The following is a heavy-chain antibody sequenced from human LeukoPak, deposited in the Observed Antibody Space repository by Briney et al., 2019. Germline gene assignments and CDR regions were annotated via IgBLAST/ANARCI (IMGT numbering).Heavy chain of an antibody. CDR2: ISSSSSTI. V-gene: IGHV3-48*01. CDR3: ARVAVAALNDY. CDR1: GFTFSSYS. Sequence: GGSLRLSCAASGFTFSSYSMTWFRQAPGKGLEWVSYISSSSSTIYYADSVKGRFTISRDNAKNSLYLQMNSLRAEDTAVYYCARVAVAALNDYWGQGTLVTVSS. J-gene: IGHJ4*02. D-gene: IGHD6-19*01.